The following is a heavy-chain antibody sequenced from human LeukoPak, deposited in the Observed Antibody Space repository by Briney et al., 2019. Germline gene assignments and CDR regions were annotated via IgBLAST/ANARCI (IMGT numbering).Heavy chain of an antibody. J-gene: IGHJ3*02. CDR3: AKDRARDYGGEPDAFDI. D-gene: IGHD4-23*01. V-gene: IGHV3-23*01. CDR1: GFTFSSYA. CDR2: ISGSGGST. Sequence: GGSLRLSCAASGFTFSSYAMSWVRQAPGRGLEWVSAISGSGGSTYYADSVKGRFTISRDNSKNTLYLQMNSLRAEDTAVYYCAKDRARDYGGEPDAFDIWGQGTMVTVSS.